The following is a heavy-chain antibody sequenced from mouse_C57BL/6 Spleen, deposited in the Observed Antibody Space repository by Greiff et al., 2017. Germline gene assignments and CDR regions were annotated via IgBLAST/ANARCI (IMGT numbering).Heavy chain of an antibody. Sequence: EVQLQQSGPELVKPGASVKISCKASGYSFTGYYMNWVKQSPEKSLEWIGEINPSTGGTTSTQKFKAKATLTVDKSSSTAYMQRKILTSEDSAVYYCARSYYGSSAWFAYWGQGTLVTVSA. D-gene: IGHD1-1*01. CDR2: INPSTGGT. J-gene: IGHJ3*01. CDR3: ARSYYGSSAWFAY. CDR1: GYSFTGYY. V-gene: IGHV1-42*01.